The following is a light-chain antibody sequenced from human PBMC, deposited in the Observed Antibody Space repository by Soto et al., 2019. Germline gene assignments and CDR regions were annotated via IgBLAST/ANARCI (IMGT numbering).Light chain of an antibody. CDR3: QQYNNWPAT. CDR2: GAS. Sequence: EIVMTQSPATLSVSPGERATLSCGASQSVGSNLAWYQQKPGQAPWLLIYGASTRATGLPARFSGSGSGTEFTLTISSLQSEDFAIYYCQQYNNWPATFGQGTRLEIK. V-gene: IGKV3-15*01. CDR1: QSVGSN. J-gene: IGKJ2*01.